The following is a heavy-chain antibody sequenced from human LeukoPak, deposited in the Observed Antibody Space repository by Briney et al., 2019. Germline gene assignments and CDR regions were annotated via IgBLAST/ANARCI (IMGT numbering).Heavy chain of an antibody. CDR1: GFTVSSNY. D-gene: IGHD3-3*01. V-gene: IGHV3-66*01. CDR2: IYSGGDA. J-gene: IGHJ4*02. Sequence: GGSLRLSCAASGFTVSSNYITWVRQAPGKGLEWVSVIYSGGDADYADSVKGRFIISRDNSKNTLYLQMNSLRAEDTAVYYCAKFLGDAYYDFWSGYYTGNPFDYWGQGTLVTVSS. CDR3: AKFLGDAYYDFWSGYYTGNPFDY.